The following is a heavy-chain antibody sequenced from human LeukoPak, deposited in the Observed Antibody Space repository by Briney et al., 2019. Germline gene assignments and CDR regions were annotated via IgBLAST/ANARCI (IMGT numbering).Heavy chain of an antibody. CDR2: IYHSGST. V-gene: IGHV4-30-4*02. CDR3: ARGLGTTAPELDY. Sequence: PSETLSLTCTVSGGSISSGDYYWSWIRQPPGKGLEWIGYIYHSGSTYYNPSLKSRVTISVDRSKNQFSLKLSSVTAADTAVYYCARGLGTTAPELDYWGQGTLVTVSS. CDR1: GGSISSGDYY. D-gene: IGHD1-14*01. J-gene: IGHJ4*02.